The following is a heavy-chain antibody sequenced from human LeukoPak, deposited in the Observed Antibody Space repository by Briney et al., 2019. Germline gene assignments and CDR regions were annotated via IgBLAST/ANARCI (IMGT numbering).Heavy chain of an antibody. CDR3: ARLTGYSSESWFDP. D-gene: IGHD3-9*01. J-gene: IGHJ5*02. CDR2: IYYSGST. CDR1: GGSISSYY. Sequence: SETLSLTCTVSGGSISSYYWSWIRQPPGKGLEWIGYIYYSGSTNYNPSLKSRVTMSVDTSKNQFSLKLSSVTAADTAVYYCARLTGYSSESWFDPWGQRTLVTVSS. V-gene: IGHV4-59*01.